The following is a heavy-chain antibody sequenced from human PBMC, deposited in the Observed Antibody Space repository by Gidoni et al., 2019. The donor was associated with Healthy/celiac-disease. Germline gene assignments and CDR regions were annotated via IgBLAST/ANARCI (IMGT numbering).Heavy chain of an antibody. Sequence: EVQLVESGGGLVKPGGSLRLSCAASGFTFSSYSMNLVRQAPGKGLEWVSSISSSSSYIYYADSVKGRVTISRDNAKNSLYLQMNSLRAEDTAVYYCASELLPPWIDYWGQGTLVTVSS. V-gene: IGHV3-21*01. J-gene: IGHJ4*02. CDR3: ASELLPPWIDY. CDR1: GFTFSSYS. CDR2: ISSSSSYI. D-gene: IGHD2-15*01.